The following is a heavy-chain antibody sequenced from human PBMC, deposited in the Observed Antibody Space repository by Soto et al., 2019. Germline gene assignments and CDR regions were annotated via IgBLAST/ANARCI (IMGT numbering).Heavy chain of an antibody. J-gene: IGHJ4*02. CDR1: GFTFSSYG. CDR3: AKGEESSSWYDY. Sequence: QVQLVESGGGVVQPGRSLRLSCAASGFTFSSYGMHWVRQAPGKGLEWVAVISYDGSNKYYADSVKGRFTISRDNSKNTLYLQMNSLRAEDTAVYYCAKGEESSSWYDYWGQGTLVTVSS. V-gene: IGHV3-30*18. D-gene: IGHD6-13*01. CDR2: ISYDGSNK.